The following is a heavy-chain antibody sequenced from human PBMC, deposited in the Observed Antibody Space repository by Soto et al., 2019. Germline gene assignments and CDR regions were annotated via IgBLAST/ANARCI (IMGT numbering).Heavy chain of an antibody. CDR3: ASIAARNYYGMDV. CDR1: GGSFSGYY. V-gene: IGHV4-34*01. D-gene: IGHD6-6*01. Sequence: LSLTCAVYGGSFSGYYWSWIRQPPGKGLEWIGEINHSGSTNYNPSLKSRVTISVDTSKNQFSLKLSSVTAADTAVYYCASIAARNYYGMDVWGQGTTVTVSS. J-gene: IGHJ6*02. CDR2: INHSGST.